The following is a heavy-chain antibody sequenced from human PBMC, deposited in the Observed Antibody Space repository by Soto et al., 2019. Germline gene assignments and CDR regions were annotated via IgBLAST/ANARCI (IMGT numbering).Heavy chain of an antibody. J-gene: IGHJ3*01. V-gene: IGHV3-53*04. D-gene: IGHD6-13*01. CDR3: ARTTTSAAGIFAFDL. CDR1: GFTVRSNY. CDR2: IYSGGGT. Sequence: EVQVVESGGGLVQPGGSLRLSCAASGFTVRSNYMSWVRQAPGTGLEWVSVIYSGGGTYYADPVKGRFTISRHNSKNTLSLQMNSLSPEDTAVYYCARTTTSAAGIFAFDLWGQGTMVTVS.